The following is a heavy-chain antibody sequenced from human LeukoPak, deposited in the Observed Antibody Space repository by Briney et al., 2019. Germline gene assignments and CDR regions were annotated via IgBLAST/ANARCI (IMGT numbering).Heavy chain of an antibody. CDR3: AREDVDTAMVGFDY. D-gene: IGHD5-18*01. CDR2: ISSSSSTI. CDR1: GFTFSSYS. J-gene: IGHJ4*02. Sequence: PGGSLRLSCAASGFTFSSYSMNWVRQAPGKGLEWVSYISSSSSTIYYADSVKGRFTISRDNAKNSLYLQMNSLRAEDTAVYYCAREDVDTAMVGFDYWGQGTLVTVSS. V-gene: IGHV3-48*04.